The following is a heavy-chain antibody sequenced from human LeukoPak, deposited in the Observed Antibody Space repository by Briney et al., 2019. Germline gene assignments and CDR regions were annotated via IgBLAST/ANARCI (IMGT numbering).Heavy chain of an antibody. CDR1: GFTFSSYG. J-gene: IGHJ4*02. Sequence: GRSLRPSCAASGFTFSSYGMHWVRQAPGKGLEWVAVIWYDGSNKYYADSVKGRFTISRDNSKNTLYLQMNSLRAEDTAVYYCARGGVPAAYIDYWGQGTLVTVSS. CDR3: ARGGVPAAYIDY. V-gene: IGHV3-33*01. CDR2: IWYDGSNK. D-gene: IGHD2-2*01.